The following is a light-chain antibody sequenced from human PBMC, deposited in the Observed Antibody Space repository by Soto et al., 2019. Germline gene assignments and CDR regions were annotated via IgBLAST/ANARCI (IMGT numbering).Light chain of an antibody. CDR2: GAS. CDR3: QHYGSSPYT. V-gene: IGKV3-20*01. CDR1: QSVTSNS. Sequence: PGARATLSCRASQSVTSNSLAWYQQKPGQAPRLLIYGASSRPTGIPDRFSGSGSGTDFTLTISRLEPEDFAVYHCQHYGSSPYTFGQGTKLEIK. J-gene: IGKJ2*01.